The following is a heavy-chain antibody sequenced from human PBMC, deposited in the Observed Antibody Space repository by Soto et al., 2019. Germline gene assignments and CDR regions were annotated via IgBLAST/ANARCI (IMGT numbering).Heavy chain of an antibody. CDR3: ARVHSSSWYALDY. CDR1: GFTFSSYS. V-gene: IGHV3-21*01. Sequence: GGSLRLSCAASGFTFSSYSMNWVRQAPGKGLEWVSSISSSSSYIYYADSVKGRFTISRDNAKNSLYLQMNSLRAEDTAVYYCARVHSSSWYALDYWGQGTLVTVSS. J-gene: IGHJ4*02. D-gene: IGHD6-13*01. CDR2: ISSSSSYI.